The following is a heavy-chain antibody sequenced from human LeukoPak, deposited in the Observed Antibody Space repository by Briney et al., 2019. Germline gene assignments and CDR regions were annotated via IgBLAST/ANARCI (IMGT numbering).Heavy chain of an antibody. CDR2: ISYDGSNK. CDR3: ARGPLEYSSGWSSRLNFDY. V-gene: IGHV3-30-3*01. J-gene: IGHJ4*02. CDR1: GFTFSSYA. Sequence: PGRSLRLSCAASGFTFSSYAMHWVRQAPGKGLEWVAVISYDGSNKYYADSVKGRFTISRDNSKNTLYLQMNSLRAEDTAVYYCARGPLEYSSGWSSRLNFDYWGQGTLVTVSS. D-gene: IGHD6-19*01.